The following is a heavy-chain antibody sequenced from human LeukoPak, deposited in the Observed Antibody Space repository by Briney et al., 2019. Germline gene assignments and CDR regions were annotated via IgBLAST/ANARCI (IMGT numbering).Heavy chain of an antibody. J-gene: IGHJ5*02. CDR1: GYSFTNYW. CDR3: ARKPYCSSTSCYGVYWFDP. V-gene: IGHV5-51*01. D-gene: IGHD2-2*01. CDR2: IYPGDSDT. Sequence: GESLKISCKGSGYSFTNYWIGWVRQMPGKGLEWMGIIYPGDSDTRYSPSFQGQVTISADKSISTAYLQWSSLKASDTAMYYCARKPYCSSTSCYGVYWFDPWGQGTLVTVSS.